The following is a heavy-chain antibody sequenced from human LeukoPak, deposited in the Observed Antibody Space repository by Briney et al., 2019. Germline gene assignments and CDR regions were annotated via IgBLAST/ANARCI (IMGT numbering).Heavy chain of an antibody. CDR2: IWYDGSNK. J-gene: IGHJ6*02. Sequence: GGSLRLSCAASGFTFSSYGMHWVRQAPGKGLEWVAVIWYDGSNKYYADSVKGRFTISRDNSKNTLYLQMNSLRAEDTAVYYCAGEGYGYGMDVWGQGTTVTVSS. CDR1: GFTFSSYG. D-gene: IGHD5-18*01. CDR3: AGEGYGYGMDV. V-gene: IGHV3-33*01.